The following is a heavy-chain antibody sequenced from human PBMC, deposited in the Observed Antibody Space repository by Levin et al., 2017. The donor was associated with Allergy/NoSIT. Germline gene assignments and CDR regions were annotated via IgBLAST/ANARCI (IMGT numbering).Heavy chain of an antibody. J-gene: IGHJ4*02. Sequence: PSETLSLTCTVSGGSVSSGPCYWSWIRQPPGAGLEWIGYISYSAGSNYHPSVKSRVTISLDTSKNHFSLKLTSVTAADTAVYYCARGRKEGNTGYDFVYWGQGTLVTVSS. V-gene: IGHV4-61*03. CDR1: GGSVSSGPCY. D-gene: IGHD3-16*01. CDR3: ARGRKEGNTGYDFVY. CDR2: ISYSAGS.